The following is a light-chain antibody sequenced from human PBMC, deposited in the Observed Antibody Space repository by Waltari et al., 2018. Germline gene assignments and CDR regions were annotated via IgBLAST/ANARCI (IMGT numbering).Light chain of an antibody. CDR3: QHGHTWPLS. Sequence: EIVLTQSPATLSLSPGERATLSCWASQSISSHIAWYQHKPGQAPRLLVYDASNRATGIPARFSGSGSGTDFTLTIGSLEPEDFAVYYCQHGHTWPLSFGGGTKVEI. CDR1: QSISSH. CDR2: DAS. V-gene: IGKV3-11*01. J-gene: IGKJ4*01.